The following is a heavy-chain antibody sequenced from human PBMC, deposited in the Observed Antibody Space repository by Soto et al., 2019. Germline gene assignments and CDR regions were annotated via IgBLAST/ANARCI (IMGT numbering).Heavy chain of an antibody. CDR1: GYTFTSYW. CDR3: VRSGTSSGRFSDY. CDR2: IYPSDSDS. Sequence: GASLKISCKGSGYTFTSYWIGWVRQMPGEGLEWMVVIYPSDSDSRYSPSFKGKVTISADKSITTAYLQWSSLKAADTSMYYCVRSGTSSGRFSDYWGQGTLVTVSS. D-gene: IGHD2-15*01. J-gene: IGHJ4*02. V-gene: IGHV5-51*01.